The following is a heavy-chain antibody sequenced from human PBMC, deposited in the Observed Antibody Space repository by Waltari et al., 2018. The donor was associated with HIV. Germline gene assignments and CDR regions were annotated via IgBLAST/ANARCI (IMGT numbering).Heavy chain of an antibody. J-gene: IGHJ4*02. Sequence: VQLVESGGGLAKPGGSLRLSCAGSGFSFSAFTMSWIRHRPGKGLEWISYISSSGSSVYYADSVKGRFTTSRDNAKNSMYLQMNNLTSEDAVVYYCARGHCDGVTCSSIYVYWGQGTLVGVAS. CDR2: ISSSGSSV. CDR3: ARGHCDGVTCSSIYVY. V-gene: IGHV3-11*01. CDR1: GFSFSAFT. D-gene: IGHD2-21*01.